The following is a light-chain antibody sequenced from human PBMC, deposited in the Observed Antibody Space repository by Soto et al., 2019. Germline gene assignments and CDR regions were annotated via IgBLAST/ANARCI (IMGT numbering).Light chain of an antibody. J-gene: IGLJ3*02. Sequence: QSVLTQPASVSGSPGQSITISCTGTSSDVGSYNLVSWYQQHPGKAPKLMIYEGSKWPSGVSNRFSGSKSDNTASLTISGLQAEDEADYYCCSYAGSSTVVFGGGTKLTVL. CDR2: EGS. CDR1: SSDVGSYNL. V-gene: IGLV2-23*01. CDR3: CSYAGSSTVV.